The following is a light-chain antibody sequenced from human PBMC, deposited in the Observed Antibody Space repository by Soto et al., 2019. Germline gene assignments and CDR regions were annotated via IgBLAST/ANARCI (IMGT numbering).Light chain of an antibody. CDR1: QSVSSN. CDR2: GAS. J-gene: IGKJ2*02. Sequence: ELVMTQSPAPLSVSPGASATTSCSASQSVSSNLAWYHHKPGQPPRLLIYGASTRATGIPARFSGSGSGTEFTLTSSSLQSEDFAVYYCQQSNDWPRTFGQGTKVDIK. CDR3: QQSNDWPRT. V-gene: IGKV3-15*01.